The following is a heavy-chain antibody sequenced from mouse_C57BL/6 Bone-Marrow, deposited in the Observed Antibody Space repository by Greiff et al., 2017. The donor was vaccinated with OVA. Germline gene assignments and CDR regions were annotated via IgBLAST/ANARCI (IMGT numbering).Heavy chain of an antibody. Sequence: EVQLQQSGPELVKPGASVKISCKASGYTFTDYYMNWVKQSHGKSLEWIGDINPNNGGTSYNQKFKGKATLTVDKSSSTAYMELRSLTSEDSAVYYCASLCGAMDYWGQGTSVTVSS. CDR1: GYTFTDYY. CDR3: ASLCGAMDY. D-gene: IGHD2-3*01. J-gene: IGHJ4*01. V-gene: IGHV1-26*01. CDR2: INPNNGGT.